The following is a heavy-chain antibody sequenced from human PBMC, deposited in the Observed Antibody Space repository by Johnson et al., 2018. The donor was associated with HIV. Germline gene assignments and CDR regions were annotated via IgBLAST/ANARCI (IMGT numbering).Heavy chain of an antibody. CDR1: GFTFDDYA. J-gene: IGHJ3*02. CDR2: ISWNSGSI. CDR3: AGAFTIRDAFDI. V-gene: IGHV3-9*01. Sequence: VQLVESGGGLVQPGRSLRLSCAASGFTFDDYAMHWVRQAPGKGLEWVSGISWNSGSIGYADSVKGRFTISRDNAKNSLYLQMNSLRAEDTAVYYCAGAFTIRDAFDIWGQGTMVTVSS. D-gene: IGHD3-10*01.